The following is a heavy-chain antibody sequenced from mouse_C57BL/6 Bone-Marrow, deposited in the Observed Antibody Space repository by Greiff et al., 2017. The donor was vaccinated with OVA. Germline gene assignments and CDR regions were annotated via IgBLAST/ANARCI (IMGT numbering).Heavy chain of an antibody. V-gene: IGHV1-42*01. CDR3: ARWSYGSSLFAY. J-gene: IGHJ3*01. Sequence: EVKLQQSGPELVKPGASVKISCKASGYSFTGYYMNWVKQSPEKSLEWIGEINPSTGGTTYNQKFKAKATLTVDKSSSTAYMQLKSLTSEDSAVYYCARWSYGSSLFAYWGQGTLVTVSA. CDR1: GYSFTGYY. CDR2: INPSTGGT. D-gene: IGHD1-1*01.